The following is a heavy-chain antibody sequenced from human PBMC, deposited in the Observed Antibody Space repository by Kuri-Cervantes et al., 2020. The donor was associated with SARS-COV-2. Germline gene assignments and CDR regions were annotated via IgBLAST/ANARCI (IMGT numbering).Heavy chain of an antibody. Sequence: SETLSLTCTVSGGSISSHYWSWIRQPPGKGLEWIGYIYYSGSTNYNPSLKSRVTISVDTSKNQFSLKLSSVTAADTAVYYCARGDFWSGYYFDYWGQGTLVTVSS. V-gene: IGHV4-59*11. CDR2: IYYSGST. CDR1: GGSISSHY. CDR3: ARGDFWSGYYFDY. D-gene: IGHD3-3*01. J-gene: IGHJ4*02.